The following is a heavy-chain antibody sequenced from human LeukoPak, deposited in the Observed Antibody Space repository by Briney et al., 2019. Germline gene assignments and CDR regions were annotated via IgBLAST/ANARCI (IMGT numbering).Heavy chain of an antibody. D-gene: IGHD3-10*01. CDR2: ILEDGSIQ. V-gene: IGHV3-30*04. CDR3: ARVQGGGFRTADF. Sequence: GRSLRLSCAASGFTFGSYAMHWVRQAPGKGLDWVAVILEDGSIQHYADSVKGRFTISRDNSRNTVFLQMNSLRGEDTAIYYCARVQGGGFRTADFWGQGTVVTVSS. CDR1: GFTFGSYA. J-gene: IGHJ4*02.